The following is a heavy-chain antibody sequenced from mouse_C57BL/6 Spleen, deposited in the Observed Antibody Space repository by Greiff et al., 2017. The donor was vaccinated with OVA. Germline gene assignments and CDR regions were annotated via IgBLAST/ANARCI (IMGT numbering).Heavy chain of an antibody. V-gene: IGHV1-55*01. CDR2: IYPGSGGT. CDR1: GYTFTSYW. CDR3: ARGYGYYGSSPFAY. D-gene: IGHD1-1*01. J-gene: IGHJ2*01. Sequence: QVQLQQPGAELVKPGASVKMSCKASGYTFTSYWITWVKQRPGQGLEWIGDIYPGSGGTNYNEKFKSKATLTVDTSSSTAYMQLSSLTSEDSAVYYCARGYGYYGSSPFAYWGQGTTLTVSS.